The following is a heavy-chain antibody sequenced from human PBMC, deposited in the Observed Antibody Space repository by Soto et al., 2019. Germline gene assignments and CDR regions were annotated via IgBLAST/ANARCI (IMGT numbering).Heavy chain of an antibody. D-gene: IGHD4-17*01. CDR3: ARGGADYYFDY. CDR1: GGSMSRGGYY. Sequence: LSCSGSGGSMSRGGYYWTWIRQHPGTGLEWIGYIYNSGSTYYNPYLKSRVSISVDPSKKQFSLKLTSVTAADTAVYYCARGGADYYFDYWGQATQVT. J-gene: IGHJ4*02. CDR2: IYNSGST. V-gene: IGHV4-31*03.